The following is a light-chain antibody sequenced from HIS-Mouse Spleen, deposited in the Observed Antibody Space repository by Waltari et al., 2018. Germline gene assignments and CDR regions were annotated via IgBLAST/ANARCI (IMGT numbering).Light chain of an antibody. CDR3: CSYAGSSTS. V-gene: IGLV2-23*01. J-gene: IGLJ2*01. Sequence: QSALTQPASVSGSPGQSITISCTGTSSDVGSYTLVSWYQQHPGKAPKLMIYEGSKRPSGVSNRFSGSKSGNTASLTISGLQAEDEADYYCCSYAGSSTSFGGGTKLTVL. CDR2: EGS. CDR1: SSDVGSYTL.